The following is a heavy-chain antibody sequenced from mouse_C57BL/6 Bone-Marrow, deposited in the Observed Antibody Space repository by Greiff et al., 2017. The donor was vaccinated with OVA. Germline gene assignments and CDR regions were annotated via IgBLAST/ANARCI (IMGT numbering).Heavy chain of an antibody. CDR1: GFTFSSYG. CDR3: ARRPGAY. Sequence: DVQLVESGGDLVKPGGSLKLSCAASGFTFSSYGMSWVRQTPDKRLEWVATISSGGSYTYYPDSVKGRFTISRDNAKNTLYLQMSSLKSEDTAMYYCARRPGAYWGQGTLVTVSA. V-gene: IGHV5-6*01. CDR2: ISSGGSYT. J-gene: IGHJ3*01.